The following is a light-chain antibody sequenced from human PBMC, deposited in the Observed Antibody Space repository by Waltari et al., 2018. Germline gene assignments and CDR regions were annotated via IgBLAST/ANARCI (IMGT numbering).Light chain of an antibody. CDR1: QSVRSY. CDR3: LPRHKWPLT. V-gene: IGKV3-11*01. Sequence: EIVLTQSPDTLSVSPGERATLSCRASQSVRSYLAWYQQKPGQTPRLLIHDASYRATRIPARFSGSGSGTDFTLIISRLEPQDFAVYFCLPRHKWPLTFGSGTKMEI. J-gene: IGKJ3*01. CDR2: DAS.